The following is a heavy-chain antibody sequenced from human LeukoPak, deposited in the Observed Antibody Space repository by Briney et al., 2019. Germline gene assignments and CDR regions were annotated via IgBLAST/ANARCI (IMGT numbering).Heavy chain of an antibody. Sequence: ASVTVSCMPSGYTFTDYYIHGVRQAPRHGLERLGWINITTGAQSSQHRFPGRFTITTYTRIGAVSVEISDLTAGATTDYYCLRQGGSYWGLDYWGQGALVTVSS. CDR2: INITTGA. CDR3: LRQGGSYWGLDY. D-gene: IGHD1-26*01. CDR1: GYTFTDYY. V-gene: IGHV1-2*07. J-gene: IGHJ4*02.